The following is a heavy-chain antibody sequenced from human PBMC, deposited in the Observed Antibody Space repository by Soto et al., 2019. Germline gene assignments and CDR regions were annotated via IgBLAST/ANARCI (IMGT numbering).Heavy chain of an antibody. CDR1: GGSISSGGYS. D-gene: IGHD3-22*01. CDR3: ETMTYDISGSGYYDY. J-gene: IGHJ4*02. Sequence: PSETLSLTCAVSGGSISSGGYSWSWIRQHPGKGLEYIGHIYYSGSTYYNLSLKSRVIISVDTSKNQFSLKLSSVTAADTAVYYCETMTYDISGSGYYDYWGQGTLVTVSS. CDR2: IYYSGST. V-gene: IGHV4-31*11.